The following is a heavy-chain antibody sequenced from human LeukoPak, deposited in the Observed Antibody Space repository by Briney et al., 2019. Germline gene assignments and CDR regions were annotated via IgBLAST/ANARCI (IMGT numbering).Heavy chain of an antibody. CDR3: AKGKAYDNLDWFDP. J-gene: IGHJ5*02. CDR1: GFTFSNYA. D-gene: IGHD3-9*01. CDR2: ITGYGADK. V-gene: IGHV3-23*01. Sequence: GGSLRLSCAASGFTFSNYAMTWVRQPPGKGLEWVSSITGYGADKFYADSVKGRFTISRDNSRNTMSLQMNSLTAEDTAVYYCAKGKAYDNLDWFDPWGQGALVTVSS.